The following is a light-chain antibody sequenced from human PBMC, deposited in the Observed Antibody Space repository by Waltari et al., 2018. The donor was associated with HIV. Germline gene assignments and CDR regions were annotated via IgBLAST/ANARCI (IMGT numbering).Light chain of an antibody. CDR3: CSYTGSSTRRPYV. J-gene: IGLJ1*01. CDR2: EGS. CDR1: SSDVGSYNL. Sequence: QSALTQPASVSGSPGQSITISCTGTSSDVGSYNLVSWSQQHPGKAPKVMIYEGSKRPSGVANRFSGSKSGNTASLTISGLQAEDEADYYCCSYTGSSTRRPYVFGTGTKVTVL. V-gene: IGLV2-23*01.